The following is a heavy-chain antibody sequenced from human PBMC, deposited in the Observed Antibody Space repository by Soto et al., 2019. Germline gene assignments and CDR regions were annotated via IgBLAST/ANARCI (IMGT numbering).Heavy chain of an antibody. Sequence: HPGGSLRLSCAASVFTVSSYRMSWVRQAPGKGLEWVSVIYSGGSTYYADSVKGRFTISRDNSKNTLYLQMNSLRAEDTAVYYCARDRVESGYPEYFQHWGQGTLVTVSS. CDR3: ARDRVESGYPEYFQH. CDR1: VFTVSSYR. V-gene: IGHV3-53*01. CDR2: IYSGGST. J-gene: IGHJ1*01. D-gene: IGHD3-22*01.